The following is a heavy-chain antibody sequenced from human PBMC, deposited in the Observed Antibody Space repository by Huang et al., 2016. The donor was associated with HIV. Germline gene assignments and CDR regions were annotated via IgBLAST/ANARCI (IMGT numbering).Heavy chain of an antibody. J-gene: IGHJ4*02. CDR2: LFSGGAT. CDR1: GFSVSDNS. V-gene: IGHV3-53*01. D-gene: IGHD3-10*01. Sequence: EVQLVESGGGLIQPGGSLRLSCAASGFSVSDNSMTWVRQAPGKGVGWVSDLFSGGATYYADAVKGRFTISRDKSKNTLFLQMNSLRAEDTAVYYCARGEWFGELTLDYWGQGTLVTVSS. CDR3: ARGEWFGELTLDY.